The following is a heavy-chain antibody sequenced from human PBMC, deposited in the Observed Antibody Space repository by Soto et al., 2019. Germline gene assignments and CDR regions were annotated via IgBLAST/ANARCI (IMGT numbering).Heavy chain of an antibody. CDR1: GGTFSSYT. V-gene: IGHV1-69*02. J-gene: IGHJ1*01. CDR3: ASDIVVVVADPMSYQH. D-gene: IGHD2-15*01. Sequence: SVKVSCKASGGTFSSYTISWVRQAPGQGLEWMGRIIPILGIANYAQKFQGRVTITADKSTSTAYMELSSLRSEDTAVYYCASDIVVVVADPMSYQHWGQGTLVTVSS. CDR2: IIPILGIA.